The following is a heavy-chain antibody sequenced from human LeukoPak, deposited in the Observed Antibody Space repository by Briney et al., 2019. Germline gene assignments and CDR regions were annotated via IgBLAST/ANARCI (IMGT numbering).Heavy chain of an antibody. D-gene: IGHD4-11*01. CDR2: IYYSGST. CDR1: GGSISTYY. V-gene: IGHV4-59*01. CDR3: ARSRRSTVTIDLDY. Sequence: SETLFLTCAVSGGSISTYYWSWIRQPPGKGLEWIGYIYYSGSTNYNPSLKSRVTISLDTSKSQFSLKLSSVTAADTAVYYCARSRRSTVTIDLDYWGQGTLVTVSS. J-gene: IGHJ4*02.